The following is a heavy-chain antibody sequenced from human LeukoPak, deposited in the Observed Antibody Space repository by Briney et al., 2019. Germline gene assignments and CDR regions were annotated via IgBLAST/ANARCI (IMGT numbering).Heavy chain of an antibody. V-gene: IGHV5-51*01. CDR2: IYPGDSDT. Sequence: GESLKISCKGSGYRFTSYWIAWGRPMPGKGLGWMGIIYPGDSDTRYSTSFQGQVNISAGRSITTAYLQWRSLEDPDTALYYWARPDNLPNDFVISGEGTMVTVSS. D-gene: IGHD1-1*01. J-gene: IGHJ3*02. CDR1: GYRFTSYW. CDR3: ARPDNLPNDFVI.